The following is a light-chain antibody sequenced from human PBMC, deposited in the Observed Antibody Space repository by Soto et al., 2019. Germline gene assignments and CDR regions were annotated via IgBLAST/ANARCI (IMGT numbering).Light chain of an antibody. Sequence: QSALTQPASVSGSPGQSITISCTGTSSDIGGYNYVSWYQQHPGKAPKLMIYDVRNRPSGVSNRFSGSKSGNTASLTISGRQADDEADFYCSSYTTSSTLVFGAGTKLTVL. CDR1: SSDIGGYNY. CDR2: DVR. V-gene: IGLV2-14*03. CDR3: SSYTTSSTLV. J-gene: IGLJ1*01.